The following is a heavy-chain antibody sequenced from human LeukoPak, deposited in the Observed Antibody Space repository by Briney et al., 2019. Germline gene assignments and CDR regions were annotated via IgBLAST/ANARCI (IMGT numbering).Heavy chain of an antibody. Sequence: PGGSLRLPCAASGFTFSSYAMSWVRQAPWKGLEWVSATSGPGGSRDYADSVKGRFTISRDNSKNTLYLQMNSLRAEDTAIYYCAKKVGLVSAPLYYFDLWGQGTLVTVSS. CDR3: AKKVGLVSAPLYYFDL. CDR1: GFTFSSYA. V-gene: IGHV3-23*01. J-gene: IGHJ4*02. CDR2: TSGPGGSR. D-gene: IGHD6-6*01.